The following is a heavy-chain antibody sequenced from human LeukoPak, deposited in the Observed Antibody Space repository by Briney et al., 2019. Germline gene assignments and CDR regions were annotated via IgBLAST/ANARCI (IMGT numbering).Heavy chain of an antibody. D-gene: IGHD3-10*01. Sequence: SETLSLTCTVSGGSISSYYWSWIRQPPGKGLEWIGYIYYSGSTNYNPSLKSRVTISVDTSKNQFSLKLSSVTAADTAVYYCARWLNYYGSGSYYIFDYWGQGTLVTVSS. CDR3: ARWLNYYGSGSYYIFDY. CDR2: IYYSGST. V-gene: IGHV4-59*12. J-gene: IGHJ4*02. CDR1: GGSISSYY.